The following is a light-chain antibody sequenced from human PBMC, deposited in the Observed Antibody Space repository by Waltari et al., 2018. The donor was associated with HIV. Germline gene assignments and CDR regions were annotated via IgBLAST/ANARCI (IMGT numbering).Light chain of an antibody. CDR1: SANIGAGYG. J-gene: IGLJ2*01. V-gene: IGLV1-40*01. CDR3: QSYDSSLSGVV. Sequence: QSVLTQPPSVSGAPGQRVTISCSGSSANIGAGYGVHWYRQLPGTAPKLLIYVNNNRPSGVPDRFSGSVSGTSASLAITGLQAEEEADYYCQSYDSSLSGVVFGGGTNLTVL. CDR2: VNN.